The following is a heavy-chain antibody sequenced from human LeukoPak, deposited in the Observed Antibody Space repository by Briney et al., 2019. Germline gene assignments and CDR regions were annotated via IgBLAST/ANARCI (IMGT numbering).Heavy chain of an antibody. CDR1: GFPFSDFS. D-gene: IGHD2-8*01. V-gene: IGHV3-23*01. Sequence: GGSLRLSCAASGFPFSDFSMTWVRQAPGKGLEWISTTNSGGTSTYYAESVKGRFTISRDNSKNALYLQMSSLRVEDTAIYYCAKQSYARSLGEGGPGTLVTVSS. CDR3: AKQSYARSLGE. J-gene: IGHJ4*02. CDR2: TNSGGTST.